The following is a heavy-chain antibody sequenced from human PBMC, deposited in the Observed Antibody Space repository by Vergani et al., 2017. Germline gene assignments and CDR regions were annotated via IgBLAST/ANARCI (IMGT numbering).Heavy chain of an antibody. CDR3: ARHDRVGELYFDY. Sequence: QLQLQESGPGLVQPSETLSLTCTVSGGSISSSSYYWGWIRQPPGKGLEWIGSIYYSGSTYYNPSLKSRVTISVDTSKNQFSLKLSSVTAADTAVYYWARHDRVGELYFDYWGQGTLVTVSS. CDR2: IYYSGST. V-gene: IGHV4-39*01. J-gene: IGHJ4*02. CDR1: GGSISSSSYY. D-gene: IGHD3-10*01.